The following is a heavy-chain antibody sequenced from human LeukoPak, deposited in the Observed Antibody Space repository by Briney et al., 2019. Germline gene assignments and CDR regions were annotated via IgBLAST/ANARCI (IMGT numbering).Heavy chain of an antibody. Sequence: ASVKVPCKASGYTFTGYYMHWVRQAPGQGLEWMGWINPNSGGTNYAQKFQGRVTMTRDTSISTAYMELSRLRSDDTAVYYCARASYSSGWFDDYYYGMDVWGQGTTVTVSS. D-gene: IGHD6-19*01. J-gene: IGHJ6*02. V-gene: IGHV1-2*02. CDR1: GYTFTGYY. CDR2: INPNSGGT. CDR3: ARASYSSGWFDDYYYGMDV.